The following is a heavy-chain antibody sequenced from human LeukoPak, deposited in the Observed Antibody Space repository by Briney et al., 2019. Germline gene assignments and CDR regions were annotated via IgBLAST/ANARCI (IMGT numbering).Heavy chain of an antibody. J-gene: IGHJ3*02. Sequence: PGGSLRLSCAASGFTFDDYAMHWVRQAPGKGLEWVSGISWNSGSIGYADSVKGRFTISRDNAKHSLYLQMNSLRAEDTALYYCAKDRSLERRSNAFDIWGQGTTVTVSS. CDR1: GFTFDDYA. CDR3: AKDRSLERRSNAFDI. D-gene: IGHD1-1*01. V-gene: IGHV3-9*01. CDR2: ISWNSGSI.